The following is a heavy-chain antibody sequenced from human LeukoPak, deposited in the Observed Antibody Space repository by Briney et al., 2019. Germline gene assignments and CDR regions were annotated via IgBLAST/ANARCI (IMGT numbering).Heavy chain of an antibody. CDR3: AKDAAGSSWPYYFDY. J-gene: IGHJ4*02. V-gene: IGHV3-23*01. D-gene: IGHD6-13*01. CDR2: ISDSAGST. CDR1: GFSFRSYA. Sequence: GGSLRLPCAASGFSFRSYAMSWVRQAPGKGLEWVSGISDSAGSTYYADSVKGRFTLSRDNSKNTLYLQINSLRAEDTAVYYCAKDAAGSSWPYYFDYWGQGTLVTVSS.